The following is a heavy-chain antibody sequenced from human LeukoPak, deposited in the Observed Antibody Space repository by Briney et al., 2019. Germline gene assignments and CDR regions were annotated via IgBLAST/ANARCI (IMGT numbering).Heavy chain of an antibody. CDR1: GFTFSSSW. V-gene: IGHV3-7*01. CDR2: IKQDGSVK. Sequence: GGSLRLSCAASGFTFSSSWMSWVRQAPGKGLEWVTSIKQDGSVKYYVDSVKGRFTISRDNAQNSLSLQMNSLRAEDSAVYYCAKAITTVDQWGQGTLVTVSS. CDR3: AKAITTVDQ. J-gene: IGHJ4*02. D-gene: IGHD3-22*01.